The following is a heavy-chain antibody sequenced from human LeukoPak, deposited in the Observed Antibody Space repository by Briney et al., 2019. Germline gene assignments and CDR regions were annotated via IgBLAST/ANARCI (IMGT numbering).Heavy chain of an antibody. Sequence: GGSLRLSCAASGFSINHYYMTWIRQTPGKGLDWVSVIYTGGSTNYGDSAKGRFTISRDNSKNTLYLQMNSLRADDTAIYYCARGQSYCGADCYSDWGQGTLVTVSS. D-gene: IGHD2-21*02. J-gene: IGHJ4*02. CDR2: IYTGGST. CDR1: GFSINHYY. CDR3: ARGQSYCGADCYSD. V-gene: IGHV3-66*01.